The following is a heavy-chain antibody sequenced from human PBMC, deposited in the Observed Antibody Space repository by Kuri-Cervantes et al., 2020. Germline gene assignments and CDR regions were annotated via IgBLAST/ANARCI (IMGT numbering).Heavy chain of an antibody. D-gene: IGHD3-22*01. J-gene: IGHJ5*02. CDR1: GGSTSNYY. CDR2: IYYSGTT. CDR3: AREMYYYDSSGKGQNWFDP. Sequence: GSLRLSCTVSGGSTSNYYWSWIRQPPGKGLEWIGYIYYSGTTKYNPSLKSRVTISIDTSKNQLSLKLSSVTAADTAVYYCAREMYYYDSSGKGQNWFDPWGQGTLVTVSS. V-gene: IGHV4-59*12.